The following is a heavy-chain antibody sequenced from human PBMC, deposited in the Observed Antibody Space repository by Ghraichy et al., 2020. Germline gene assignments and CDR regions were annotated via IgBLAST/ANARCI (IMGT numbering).Heavy chain of an antibody. CDR2: ISYDGSNK. J-gene: IGHJ6*02. CDR3: ARVPDYGDYAPYYGMDV. D-gene: IGHD4-17*01. V-gene: IGHV3-30-3*01. Sequence: GESLRLSCAASGFTFSSYAMHWVRQAPGKGLEWVAVISYDGSNKYYADSVKGRFTISRDNSKNTLYLQMNSLRAEDTAVYYCARVPDYGDYAPYYGMDVWGQGTTVTVSS. CDR1: GFTFSSYA.